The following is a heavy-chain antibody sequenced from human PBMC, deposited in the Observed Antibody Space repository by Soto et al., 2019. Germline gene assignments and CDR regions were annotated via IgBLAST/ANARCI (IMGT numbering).Heavy chain of an antibody. J-gene: IGHJ4*02. Sequence: QVQLQESGPGLVKPSETLSLTCTVSGGSGSSGYYYWSWIRQPPGKGLECIVHIYYSGSTNYNTALKIRVNISIDRSKDQFSLRLSSVTAADAAVYYCARGGESDGGNPIFDYWGQGTLVTVSS. CDR3: ARGGESDGGNPIFDY. CDR2: IYYSGST. V-gene: IGHV4-61*01. CDR1: GGSGSSGYYY. D-gene: IGHD2-15*01.